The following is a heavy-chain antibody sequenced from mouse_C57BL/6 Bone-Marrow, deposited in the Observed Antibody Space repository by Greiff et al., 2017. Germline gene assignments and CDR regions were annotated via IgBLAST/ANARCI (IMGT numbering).Heavy chain of an antibody. V-gene: IGHV5-6*02. D-gene: IGHD2-3*01. CDR3: TRHDGYFWYFDV. CDR2: ISSGGSYT. Sequence: DVMLVESGGDLVKPGGSLKLSCAASGFTFSSYGMSWVRQTPDKRLEWVATISSGGSYTYYPDSVKGRCTISRDNAKNTLYLQMSSLKSEDTSMYYCTRHDGYFWYFDVWGTGTTVTVSS. CDR1: GFTFSSYG. J-gene: IGHJ1*03.